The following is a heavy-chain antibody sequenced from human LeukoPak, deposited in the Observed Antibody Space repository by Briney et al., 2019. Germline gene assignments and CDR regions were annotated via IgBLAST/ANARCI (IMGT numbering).Heavy chain of an antibody. J-gene: IGHJ4*02. CDR1: GFTFSSYA. CDR2: ISSNGGST. Sequence: PGGSLRLSCAASGFTFSSYAMHWVRQAPGKGLEYVSAISSNGGSTYYANSVKGRFTISRDNSKNTLYLRMGSLRAEDMAVYYCARSIAVAGRIQLFDYWGQGTLVTVSS. V-gene: IGHV3-64*01. CDR3: ARSIAVAGRIQLFDY. D-gene: IGHD6-19*01.